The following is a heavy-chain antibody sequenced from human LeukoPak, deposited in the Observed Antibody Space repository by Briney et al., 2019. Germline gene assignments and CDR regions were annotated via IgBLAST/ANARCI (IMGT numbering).Heavy chain of an antibody. CDR2: IYHSGST. CDR3: ASAGIAVAGTPYYFDY. D-gene: IGHD6-19*01. J-gene: IGHJ4*02. Sequence: SSQTLSLTCAVSGGSISSGGYSWSWIRQPPGKGLKWIGYIYHSGSTYYNPSLKSRVTISVDRSKNQFSLKLSSVTAADTAVYYCASAGIAVAGTPYYFDYWGQGTLVTVSS. V-gene: IGHV4-30-2*01. CDR1: GGSISSGGYS.